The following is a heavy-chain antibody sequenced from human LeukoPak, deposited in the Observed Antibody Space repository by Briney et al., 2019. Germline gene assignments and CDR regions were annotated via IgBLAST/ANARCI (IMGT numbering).Heavy chain of an antibody. D-gene: IGHD3-3*01. V-gene: IGHV3-48*03. CDR1: GFTFSSYE. CDR2: ISSSGSTI. CDR3: ARRPSLYDFWSGYPTLYYYYYGMDV. J-gene: IGHJ6*02. Sequence: GGSLRLSCAASGFTFSSYEMNWVRQAPGEGLEWVSYISSSGSTIYYADSVKGRFTISRDNAKNSLYLQMNSLRAEDTAVYYCARRPSLYDFWSGYPTLYYYYYGMDVWGQGTTVTVSS.